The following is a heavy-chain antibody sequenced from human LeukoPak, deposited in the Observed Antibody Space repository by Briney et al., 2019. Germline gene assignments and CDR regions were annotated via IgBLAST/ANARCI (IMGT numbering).Heavy chain of an antibody. J-gene: IGHJ3*02. CDR2: IKYDGSNT. V-gene: IGHV3-30*19. CDR1: GFTFSHYG. Sequence: GGSLRLSCAASGFTFSHYGMHWVRQAPGKGLEWVTFIKYDGSNTYYADSVKGRFTISRDNSKNTLYLQMNSLRAEDTAVYYCARRGEWLSLAAFDIWGQGTMVTVSS. D-gene: IGHD3-3*01. CDR3: ARRGEWLSLAAFDI.